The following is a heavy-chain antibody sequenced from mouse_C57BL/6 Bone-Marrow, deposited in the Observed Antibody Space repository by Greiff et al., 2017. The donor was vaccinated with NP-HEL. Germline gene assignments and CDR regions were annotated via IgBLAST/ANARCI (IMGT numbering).Heavy chain of an antibody. Sequence: VQLQQSGAELVRPGTSVKMSCKASGYTFTNYWIGWAKPRPGHGLEWIGDIYPGGGYTNYNEKFKGKATLTADKSSSTAYMQFSSLTSEDSDIYDCASGGGTYLDVWGQGTTLTVSS. J-gene: IGHJ2*01. CDR3: ASGGGTYLDV. CDR2: IYPGGGYT. V-gene: IGHV1-63*01. CDR1: GYTFTNYW. D-gene: IGHD2-14*01.